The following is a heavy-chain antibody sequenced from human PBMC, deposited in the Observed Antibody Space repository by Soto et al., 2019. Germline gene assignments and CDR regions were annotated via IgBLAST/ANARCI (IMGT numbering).Heavy chain of an antibody. CDR1: GGSISSGDYY. CDR3: ARDYPSWDYYYGMDV. D-gene: IGHD3-16*02. CDR2: IYYSGAT. Sequence: QVQLQESGPGLVKPSQTLSLTCTVSGGSISSGDYYWSWIRQPPGKGLEWIGYIYYSGATYYNPSLKSRVTISVDTSQNQSSLKLSSVTAADTAVYYCARDYPSWDYYYGMDVWGQGTTVTVSS. V-gene: IGHV4-30-4*01. J-gene: IGHJ6*02.